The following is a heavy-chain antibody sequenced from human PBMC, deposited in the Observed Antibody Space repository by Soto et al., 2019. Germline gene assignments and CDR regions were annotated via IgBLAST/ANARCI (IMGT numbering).Heavy chain of an antibody. CDR3: ARDYPADYYYGMDV. CDR2: IIPIFGTA. CDR1: GGTFSSYA. Sequence: SVKVSCKASGGTFSSYAISWVRQAPGQGLEWMGGIIPIFGTANYAQKFQGRVTITADESTSTAYMELSSLRSEDTAVYYCARDYPADYYYGMDVWGQGXTVTVYS. J-gene: IGHJ6*02. V-gene: IGHV1-69*13.